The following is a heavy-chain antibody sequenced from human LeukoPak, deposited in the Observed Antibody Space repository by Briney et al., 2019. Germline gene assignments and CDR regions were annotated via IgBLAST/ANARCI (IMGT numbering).Heavy chain of an antibody. CDR2: ISAYNGNT. D-gene: IGHD6-13*01. CDR3: ARAYSSSWYPNFDY. CDR1: GYTFTSYG. Sequence: ASVTVSFTASGYTFTSYGISWVRQAPGQGLEWMGWISAYNGNTNYAQKLQGRVTMTTDTSTSTAYMELRSLRSDDTAVYYCARAYSSSWYPNFDYWGQGTLVTVSS. V-gene: IGHV1-18*01. J-gene: IGHJ4*02.